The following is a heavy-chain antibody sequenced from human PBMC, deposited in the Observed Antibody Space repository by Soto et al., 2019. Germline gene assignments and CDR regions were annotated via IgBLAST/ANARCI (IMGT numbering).Heavy chain of an antibody. V-gene: IGHV3-23*01. D-gene: IGHD6-6*01. CDR2: ISGSGGST. Sequence: GGSLRLSCAASGFTFSSYAMSWVRQAPGKGLEWVSAISGSGGSTYYADSVKGRFTISRDNSKNTLYLQMNSLRAEDTAVYYCAKLNSSSSDKTHRRGDYYYYGMDVWGQGTTVTVSS. CDR1: GFTFSSYA. J-gene: IGHJ6*02. CDR3: AKLNSSSSDKTHRRGDYYYYGMDV.